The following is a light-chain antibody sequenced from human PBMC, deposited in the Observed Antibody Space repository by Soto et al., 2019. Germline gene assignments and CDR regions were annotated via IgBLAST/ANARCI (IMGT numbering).Light chain of an antibody. Sequence: DIQMTQSPSTLSASVGDRVTITCRASQSISRWLAWYKQKPGKAPKLLIHDATSLESGVPSRFSGSGSGTEFTLTISSMKPDDFATYYCQQYSSYWTFAHGTKVDIK. CDR2: DAT. CDR1: QSISRW. V-gene: IGKV1-5*01. CDR3: QQYSSYWT. J-gene: IGKJ1*01.